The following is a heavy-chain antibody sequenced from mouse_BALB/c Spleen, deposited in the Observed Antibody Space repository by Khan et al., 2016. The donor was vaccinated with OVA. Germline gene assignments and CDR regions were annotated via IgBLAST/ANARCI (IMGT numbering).Heavy chain of an antibody. Sequence: VRLQQSGTVLARPGASVKMSCKASGYSFTSYWMHWVKQRPGQGLEWIGAIYPGISDTRYNQKFKGKAKLTAVTSASTAYMEFNSLTNEDSAVYYCTRAYDSYYFDYWGQGTTLTVSS. CDR1: GYSFTSYW. V-gene: IGHV1-5*01. J-gene: IGHJ2*01. D-gene: IGHD2-4*01. CDR2: IYPGISDT. CDR3: TRAYDSYYFDY.